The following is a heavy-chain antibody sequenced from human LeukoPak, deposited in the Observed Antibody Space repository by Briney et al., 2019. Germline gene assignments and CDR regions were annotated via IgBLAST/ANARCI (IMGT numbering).Heavy chain of an antibody. V-gene: IGHV3-7*01. CDR2: IQREGSEE. D-gene: IGHD3-22*01. CDR1: GFTFSSYW. CDR3: AKCNRYYYDSSGYSAADY. Sequence: GGSLRLSCAASGFTFSSYWMSWVRQAPGRGLEWVASIQREGSEEHYVDSVKGRFTISRDNAKNSLYLQMNSLRAEDTAVYYCAKCNRYYYDSSGYSAADYWGQGTLVTVSS. J-gene: IGHJ4*02.